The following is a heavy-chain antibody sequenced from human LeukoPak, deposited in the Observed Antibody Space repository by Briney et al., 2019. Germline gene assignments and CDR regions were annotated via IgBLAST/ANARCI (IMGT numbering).Heavy chain of an antibody. CDR3: ARMDYDSSGYTY. Sequence: ASVKVSCKASGYTFTSYDINWVRQATGQGLEWMGWMNPNSGNTGYAQKFQGRVTMTRNTSISTAYMGLSSLRSEDTAVYYCARMDYDSSGYTYWGQGTLVTVSS. D-gene: IGHD3-22*01. CDR1: GYTFTSYD. J-gene: IGHJ4*02. V-gene: IGHV1-8*01. CDR2: MNPNSGNT.